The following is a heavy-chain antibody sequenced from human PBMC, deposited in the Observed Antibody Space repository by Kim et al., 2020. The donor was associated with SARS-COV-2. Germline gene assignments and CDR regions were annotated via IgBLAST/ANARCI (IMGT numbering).Heavy chain of an antibody. V-gene: IGHV3-15*01. D-gene: IGHD3-9*01. CDR3: TTEDRFFDWLSMFDY. CDR2: IKSKTDGGTT. CDR1: GFTFSNAW. Sequence: GGSLRLSCAASGFTFSNAWMSWVRQAPGKGLEWVGRIKSKTDGGTTNYAAPVKGRFTISRDDSKNTLYLQMNSLKTEDTAVYYCTTEDRFFDWLSMFDYWGQGTLVTVSS. J-gene: IGHJ4*02.